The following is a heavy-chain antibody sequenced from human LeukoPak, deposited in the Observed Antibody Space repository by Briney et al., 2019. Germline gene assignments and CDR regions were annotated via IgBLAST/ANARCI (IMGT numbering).Heavy chain of an antibody. CDR2: IRYDGSNK. V-gene: IGHV3-30*02. CDR1: GFTFSSYG. D-gene: IGHD4-17*01. Sequence: TGGSLRLSCAASGFTFSSYGMHWVRQAPGKGLEWVAFIRYDGSNKYYTDSVKGRFTISRDNSKNTLYLQMNSLRAEDTAVYYCAKEPQDNYGDYIDYWGQGTLVTVSS. J-gene: IGHJ4*02. CDR3: AKEPQDNYGDYIDY.